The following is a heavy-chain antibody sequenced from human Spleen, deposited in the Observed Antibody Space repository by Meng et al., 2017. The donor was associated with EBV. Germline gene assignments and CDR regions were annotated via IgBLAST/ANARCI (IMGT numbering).Heavy chain of an antibody. CDR1: GFRFSDYY. CDR3: TRNHGYVAY. D-gene: IGHD5-24*01. J-gene: IGHJ4*02. Sequence: QVHLGESGGGLVKLEGSLRLSCAASGFRFSDYYVSWIRQAPGKGLEWVSYISSRGVNTEYADPVKGRFTISRDNAKNSVYLQMNSLRAEDTAVYYCTRNHGYVAYWGQGALVTVSS. V-gene: IGHV3-11*01. CDR2: ISSRGVNT.